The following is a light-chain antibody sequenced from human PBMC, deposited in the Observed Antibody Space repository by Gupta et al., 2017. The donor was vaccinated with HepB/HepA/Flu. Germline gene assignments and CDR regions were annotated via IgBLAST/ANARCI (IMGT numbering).Light chain of an antibody. J-gene: IGKJ4*01. CDR1: QGISSY. Sequence: DIQLTQSPSFLSASVGDRVTITCRASQGISSYLAWYQQKPGKAPKLLIYAAHTLQSGVPSRFSGSGSGTEFTLTISSLQPEDFATYYCQQLNSYPLTFGGGTKVEIK. CDR3: QQLNSYPLT. CDR2: AAH. V-gene: IGKV1-9*01.